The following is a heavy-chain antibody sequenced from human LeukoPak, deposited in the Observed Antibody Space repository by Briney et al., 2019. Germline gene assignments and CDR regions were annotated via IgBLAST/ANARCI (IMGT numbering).Heavy chain of an antibody. Sequence: GGSLRLSCAASGFTVSRHYMSWVRQAPGKGLEWVSIIYSPGGTYYADSVKGRFTISRDNSKNTIYLQMNSLRVDDTAVYYCARAPFSAESSATPPAFDIWGHGTMVTVSS. CDR3: ARAPFSAESSATPPAFDI. J-gene: IGHJ3*02. CDR2: IYSPGGT. CDR1: GFTVSRHY. D-gene: IGHD3-22*01. V-gene: IGHV3-53*01.